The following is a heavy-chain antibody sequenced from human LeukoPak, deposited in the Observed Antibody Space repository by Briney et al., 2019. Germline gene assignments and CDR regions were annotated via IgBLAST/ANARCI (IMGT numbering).Heavy chain of an antibody. CDR2: ISSSSSTI. CDR3: ARGRVPPLRSWAGGGYSYGSRPDY. Sequence: GGSLRLSCAASGFTFSSYAMSWVRQAPGKGLEWVSYISSSSSTIYYADSVKGRFTISRDNAKNSLYLQMNSLRAEDTAVYYCARGRVPPLRSWAGGGYSYGSRPDYWGQGTLVTVSS. J-gene: IGHJ4*02. V-gene: IGHV3-48*01. D-gene: IGHD5-18*01. CDR1: GFTFSSYA.